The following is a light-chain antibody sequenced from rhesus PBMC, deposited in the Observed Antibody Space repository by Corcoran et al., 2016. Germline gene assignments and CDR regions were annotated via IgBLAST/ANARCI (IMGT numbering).Light chain of an antibody. CDR2: GES. V-gene: IGKV3-53*01. J-gene: IGKJ2*01. CDR1: QSVGSS. Sequence: QVILTQSPATLSLSPGERATLSCRASQSVGSSLAWYQQKPGQAPRLLIYGESSRDTGIPDRFSGSGSWTEFTLTISSLEPEDFAVYYCQKYSSSPYSFGQGTKVEIK. CDR3: QKYSSSPYS.